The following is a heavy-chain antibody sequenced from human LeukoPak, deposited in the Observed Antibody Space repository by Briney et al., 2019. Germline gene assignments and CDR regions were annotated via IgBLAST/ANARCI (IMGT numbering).Heavy chain of an antibody. CDR3: ARGFDFDGANDY. J-gene: IGHJ4*02. CDR2: IYYSGST. CDR1: GGSISSYY. Sequence: SETLSLTCTVSGGSISSYYWSWIRQPPGKGLEWIGYIYYSGSTNYNPSLKSRVTISVDTSKNQFSLKLSSVTAADTAVYYCARGFDFDGANDYWGQGTLVTVSS. D-gene: IGHD3-3*01. V-gene: IGHV4-59*01.